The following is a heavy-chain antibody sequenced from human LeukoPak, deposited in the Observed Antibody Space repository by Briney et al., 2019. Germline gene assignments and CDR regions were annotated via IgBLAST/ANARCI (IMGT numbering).Heavy chain of an antibody. J-gene: IGHJ4*02. CDR3: ARGRIQLWPNPPFDY. V-gene: IGHV1-2*04. Sequence: ASVKVSCKASGYTFTGYYMHWVRQAPGQGFEWMGWINPNSGGTNYAQKFQGWVTMTRDTSISTAYMELSRLRSDDTAVYYCARGRIQLWPNPPFDYWGQGTLVTVSS. CDR1: GYTFTGYY. CDR2: INPNSGGT. D-gene: IGHD5-18*01.